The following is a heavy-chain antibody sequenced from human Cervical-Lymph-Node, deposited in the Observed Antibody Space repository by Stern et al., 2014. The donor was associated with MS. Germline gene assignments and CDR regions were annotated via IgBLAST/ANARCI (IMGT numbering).Heavy chain of an antibody. J-gene: IGHJ4*02. D-gene: IGHD3-10*01. CDR1: GLTFRNYW. Sequence: EVQLAEAGGGLVQPGGSLRLSCVASGLTFRNYWMHWVRQGPGTGLGWVARINRDGTTITHADSVKGRFTISRDNAKNTLYLQMNSLRVEDTAVYYCTKDTYGPEDYWGQGTSVTVSS. V-gene: IGHV3-74*02. CDR2: INRDGTTI. CDR3: TKDTYGPEDY.